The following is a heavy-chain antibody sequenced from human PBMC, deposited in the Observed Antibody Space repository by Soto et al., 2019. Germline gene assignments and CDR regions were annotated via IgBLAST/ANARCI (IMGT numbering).Heavy chain of an antibody. D-gene: IGHD6-13*01. Sequence: GSLRLSCAASGFTFSNAWMSWVRQAPGKGLGWVGRIKSKTDGGTTDYAAPVKGRFTISRDDSKNTLYLQMNSLKTEDTAVYYCTTATPRSSWAIDYWGQGTLVTVSS. J-gene: IGHJ4*02. CDR3: TTATPRSSWAIDY. CDR1: GFTFSNAW. V-gene: IGHV3-15*01. CDR2: IKSKTDGGTT.